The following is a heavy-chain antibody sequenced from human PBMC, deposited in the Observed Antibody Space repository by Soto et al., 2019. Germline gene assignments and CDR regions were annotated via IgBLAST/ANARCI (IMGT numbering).Heavy chain of an antibody. Sequence: QVQVVESGGGVVQPGGSLRLSCAASGFTFSHSAFQWVRQAPGKGLEWVAVISDDGTKKFYSVSVRGRFTISRDNARNTVNLQLNSLRPDNTGLYFWASAFRGGYDSPTDYWGQGTLVTVSP. CDR2: ISDDGTKK. D-gene: IGHD5-12*01. V-gene: IGHV3-30*04. CDR3: ASAFRGGYDSPTDY. CDR1: GFTFSHSA. J-gene: IGHJ4*02.